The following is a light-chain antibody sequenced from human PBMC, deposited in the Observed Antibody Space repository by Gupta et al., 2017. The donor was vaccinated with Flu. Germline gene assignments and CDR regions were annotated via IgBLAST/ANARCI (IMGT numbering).Light chain of an antibody. CDR1: QDISNY. CDR2: DAS. CDR3: QQDDNLPS. Sequence: DIQMSQSPSSLSASVGDRVTITCQASQDISNYLNWYQQKPGKAPKLLIYDASNLETGVPSRFSGSGSGTDFTFTISSLQPEDIATYYWQQDDNLPSFGQWTRLEIK. V-gene: IGKV1-33*01. J-gene: IGKJ5*01.